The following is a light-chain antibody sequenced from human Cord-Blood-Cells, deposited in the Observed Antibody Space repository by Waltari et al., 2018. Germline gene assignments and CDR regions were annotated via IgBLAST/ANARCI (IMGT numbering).Light chain of an antibody. J-gene: IGLJ3*02. V-gene: IGLV2-14*01. Sequence: QSALTQPASVSGSPGQSITISCTGTSSDVGGYNYVSWYQQHPGKAPKLMIYDVSNRPSGVSNHFSGSKSGSTASLTISGLQAEDEADYYCSSYTSSSTLEVVGGGTKLTVL. CDR3: SSYTSSSTLEV. CDR2: DVS. CDR1: SSDVGGYNY.